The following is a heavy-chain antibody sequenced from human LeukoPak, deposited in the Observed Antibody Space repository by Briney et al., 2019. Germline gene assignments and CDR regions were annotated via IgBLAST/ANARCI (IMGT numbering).Heavy chain of an antibody. CDR1: GFTFSDYS. CDR2: IYTSGST. Sequence: GSLRLSCAASGFTFSDYSMNWVRQAPGKGLEWVGYIYTSGSTNYNPSLKSRVTISVDTSKNQFSLKLSSVTAADTAVYYCARHSTGVGTFDYWGQGTLVTVSS. D-gene: IGHD2/OR15-2a*01. V-gene: IGHV4-4*09. J-gene: IGHJ4*02. CDR3: ARHSTGVGTFDY.